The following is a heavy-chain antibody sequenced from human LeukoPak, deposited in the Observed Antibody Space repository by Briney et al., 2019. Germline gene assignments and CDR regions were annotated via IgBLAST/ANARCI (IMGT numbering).Heavy chain of an antibody. J-gene: IGHJ5*01. Sequence: GGSLRLSCAASGFTFSNYAMSWVRQAPGKGLEWVSATSGSGDNTYYADSARGRFTISRDNSKDTLYLQMNNLRAVDTAMYYCAKDGRYYFGSGSYPFDSWGQGTRVTVSS. CDR2: TSGSGDNT. V-gene: IGHV3-23*01. CDR1: GFTFSNYA. CDR3: AKDGRYYFGSGSYPFDS. D-gene: IGHD3-10*01.